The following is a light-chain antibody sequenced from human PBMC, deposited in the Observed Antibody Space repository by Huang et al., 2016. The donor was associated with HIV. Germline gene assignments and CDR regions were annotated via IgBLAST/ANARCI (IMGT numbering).Light chain of an antibody. CDR2: GAS. Sequence: DIKMTQSPLSLSASVGESVTITCRASQSISSYLNWYQHKPWKAPNLLIYGASTLQTGVPSRFSGSGSGTDFTLTISSVQPEDFATYYCQQSFTDSYTFGQGTKLEIK. J-gene: IGKJ2*01. CDR3: QQSFTDSYT. V-gene: IGKV1-39*01. CDR1: QSISSY.